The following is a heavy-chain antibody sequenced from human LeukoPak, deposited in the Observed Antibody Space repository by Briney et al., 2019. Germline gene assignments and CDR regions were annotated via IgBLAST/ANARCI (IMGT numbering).Heavy chain of an antibody. CDR3: ATEYVRTHYFDW. Sequence: GASVKVSCKASGYTFTGYYMHWVRQAPGQGLEWMGIITSTGTTTICAQKFQGRVTMTRDTSTSTVYMDLSSLRSDDTAVYYCATEYVRTHYFDWWGQGTLVTVSS. V-gene: IGHV1-46*01. CDR1: GYTFTGYY. CDR2: ITSTGTTT. D-gene: IGHD3-16*01. J-gene: IGHJ4*02.